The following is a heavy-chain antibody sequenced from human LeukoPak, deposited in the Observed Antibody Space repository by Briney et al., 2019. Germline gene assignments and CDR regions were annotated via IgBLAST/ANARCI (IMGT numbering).Heavy chain of an antibody. J-gene: IGHJ4*02. V-gene: IGHV1-2*02. CDR2: INPNSGGT. CDR1: GYTFTVYY. D-gene: IGHD3-10*01. CDR3: ARAQAMVRGVVDY. Sequence: ASVKVSCKVSGYTFTVYYMHWVRQAPGQGLEWMGWINPNSGGTNYAQKFQGRVTMTRDTSISTAYMELSRLRSDDTAVYYCARAQAMVRGVVDYWGQGTLVTVSS.